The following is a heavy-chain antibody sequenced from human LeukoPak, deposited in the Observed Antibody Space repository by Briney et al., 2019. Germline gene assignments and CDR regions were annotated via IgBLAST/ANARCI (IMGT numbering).Heavy chain of an antibody. CDR1: GYSISSGYY. V-gene: IGHV4-38-2*01. J-gene: IGHJ4*02. D-gene: IGHD3-22*01. CDR2: INHSGST. CDR3: ARKEGYDSSGYFDY. Sequence: SETLSLTCAVSGYSISSGYYWGWIRQPPGKGLEWIGSINHSGSTYYNPSLKSRVTISVDTSKNQFSLKLSSVTAADTAVYYCARKEGYDSSGYFDYWGQGTLVTVSS.